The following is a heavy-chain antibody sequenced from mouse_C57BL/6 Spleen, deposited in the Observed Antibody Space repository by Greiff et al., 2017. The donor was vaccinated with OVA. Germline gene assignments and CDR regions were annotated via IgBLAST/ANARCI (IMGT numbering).Heavy chain of an antibody. CDR1: GYTFTGYW. J-gene: IGHJ4*01. CDR2: ILPGSGST. CDR3: ARRPLTDYYAMDY. Sequence: VQLQQSGAELMKPGASVKLSCKATGYTFTGYWIEWVKQRPGHGLEWIGEILPGSGSTNYNEKFKGKATFTADTSSNPAYMQLSSLTTEDSAIYDWARRPLTDYYAMDYWGQGTSVTVSS. V-gene: IGHV1-9*01.